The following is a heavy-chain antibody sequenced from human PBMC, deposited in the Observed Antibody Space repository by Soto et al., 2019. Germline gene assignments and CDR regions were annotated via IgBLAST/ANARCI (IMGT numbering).Heavy chain of an antibody. Sequence: ASVKVSCKASGYTFTSYGISWVRQAPGQGLEWMGWISAYNGNTNYAQKLQGRVTMTTDTSTSTAYMELRSLRSDDTAVYYCARALTRVGGFIINWFDPGGQEPLVTFS. V-gene: IGHV1-18*01. CDR1: GYTFTSYG. J-gene: IGHJ5*02. CDR3: ARALTRVGGFIINWFDP. D-gene: IGHD3-10*01. CDR2: ISAYNGNT.